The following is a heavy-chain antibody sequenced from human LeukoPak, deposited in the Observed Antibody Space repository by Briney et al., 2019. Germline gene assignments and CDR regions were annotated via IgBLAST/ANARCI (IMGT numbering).Heavy chain of an antibody. V-gene: IGHV3-33*06. Sequence: PGGSLRLSCAASGFAFSSYGMHWVRQAPGKGLEWVAVIWYDGSNKYYADSVKGRFTISRDNSKNTLYLQMNSLRAEDTAVYYCAKDLYYYDSSGSTPFDYWGQGTLVTVSS. D-gene: IGHD3-22*01. CDR1: GFAFSSYG. J-gene: IGHJ4*02. CDR3: AKDLYYYDSSGSTPFDY. CDR2: IWYDGSNK.